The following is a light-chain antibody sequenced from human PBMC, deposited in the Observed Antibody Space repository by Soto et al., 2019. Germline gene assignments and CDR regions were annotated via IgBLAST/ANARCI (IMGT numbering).Light chain of an antibody. V-gene: IGKV3-15*01. CDR3: QQYNNWPPYT. J-gene: IGKJ2*01. CDR1: QSVSSY. Sequence: EIVLTQSPATLSLSPGERATLSCRASQSVSSYLAWYQQKPGQAPRLLIYGAPTRATGIPARFSGSGSGTEFTLTISSLQSEDFAVYYCQQYNNWPPYTFGQGTKLEIK. CDR2: GAP.